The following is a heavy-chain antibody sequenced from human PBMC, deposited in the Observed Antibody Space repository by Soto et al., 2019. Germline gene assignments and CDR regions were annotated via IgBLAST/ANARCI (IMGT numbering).Heavy chain of an antibody. V-gene: IGHV3-53*01. CDR2: IYSGGST. CDR1: GFTVSRNY. Sequence: GGSLRLSCAASGFTVSRNYMSWVRQAPGKGLEWVSVIYSGGSTYYADSVKGRFTISRDNSKNTLYLQMSSLRVEDTAMYYCAGSESSYGNSGYYYGMDVWGQGTTVTVSS. J-gene: IGHJ6*02. D-gene: IGHD5-18*01. CDR3: AGSESSYGNSGYYYGMDV.